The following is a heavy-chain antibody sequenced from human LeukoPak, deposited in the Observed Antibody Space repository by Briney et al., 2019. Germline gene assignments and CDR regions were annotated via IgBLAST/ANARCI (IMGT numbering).Heavy chain of an antibody. CDR1: GGSITSHY. J-gene: IGHJ2*01. D-gene: IGHD4-17*01. CDR2: MFPGGST. Sequence: ASETLSLTCTVSGGSITSHYWSWIRQPAGKGLEWIGRMFPGGSTKYNPSLQSRVTISADKSQNQFSLKLSSVTAADTAVYYCARGEGMNTVNWHFDLWGRGTLVTVSS. V-gene: IGHV4-4*07. CDR3: ARGEGMNTVNWHFDL.